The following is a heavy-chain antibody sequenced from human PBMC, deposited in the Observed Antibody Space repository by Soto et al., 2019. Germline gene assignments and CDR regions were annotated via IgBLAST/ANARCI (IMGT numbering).Heavy chain of an antibody. V-gene: IGHV1-69*02. CDR1: GGTFSSYT. CDR2: IIPILGIA. CDR3: ASVTRTCISTSCYRYYYGMDV. Sequence: GASVKVSCKASGGTFSSYTISWVRQAPGQGLEWMGRIIPILGIANYAQKFQGRVTITADKSTSTAYMELSSLRSEDTAVYYCASVTRTCISTSCYRYYYGMDVWGQGTTVTVSS. D-gene: IGHD2-2*02. J-gene: IGHJ6*02.